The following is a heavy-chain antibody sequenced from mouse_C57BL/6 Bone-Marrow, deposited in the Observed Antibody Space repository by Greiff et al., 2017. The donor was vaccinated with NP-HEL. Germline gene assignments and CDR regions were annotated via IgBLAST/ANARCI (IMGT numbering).Heavy chain of an antibody. CDR1: GYTFTSYW. Sequence: QVQLKQPGAELVMPGASVKLSCKASGYTFTSYWMHWVKQRPGQGLEWIGEIDPSDSYTNYNQKFKGKSTLTVDKSSSTAYMQLSSLTSEDSAVYYCARTYWYFDVWGTGTTVTVSS. V-gene: IGHV1-69*01. J-gene: IGHJ1*03. CDR2: IDPSDSYT. CDR3: ARTYWYFDV.